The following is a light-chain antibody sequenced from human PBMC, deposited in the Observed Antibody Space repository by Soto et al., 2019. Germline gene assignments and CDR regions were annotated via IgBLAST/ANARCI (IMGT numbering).Light chain of an antibody. V-gene: IGKV3-15*01. CDR1: QSVASN. Sequence: EIVMTQSPASLSVSPGDGATLSCRARQSVASNVAWYQQKPGQGPRLLIHGASTRAVGVPARFSGSGSGTDFTLTISSLQSEDSAVYYCQQYHTWPPQYSFGQGTKLQIK. CDR2: GAS. CDR3: QQYHTWPPQYS. J-gene: IGKJ2*01.